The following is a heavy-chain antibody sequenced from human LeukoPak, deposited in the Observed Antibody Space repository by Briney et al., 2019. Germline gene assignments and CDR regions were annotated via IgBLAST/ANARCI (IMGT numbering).Heavy chain of an antibody. Sequence: GGSLRLSCAASGLIFSSAWMHWVRQTPGKGLVWISRIKSDGTATYADSVRGRFTISRDNAKNTLYLQMNNMRADDTGIYYCARDGSYKLDYWGQGALVTVSS. CDR3: ARDGSYKLDY. J-gene: IGHJ4*02. V-gene: IGHV3-74*01. D-gene: IGHD1-26*01. CDR2: IKSDGTA. CDR1: GLIFSSAW.